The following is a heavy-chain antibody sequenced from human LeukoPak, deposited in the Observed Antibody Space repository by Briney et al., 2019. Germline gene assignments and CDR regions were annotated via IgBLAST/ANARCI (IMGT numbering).Heavy chain of an antibody. CDR2: INHSGST. D-gene: IGHD6-13*01. CDR3: AIHSSSWYDYFDY. Sequence: PSETLSLTCAVYGGSFSGYYWSWIRQPPGKGLEWIGEINHSGSTYYNPSLKSRVTISVDTSKNQFSLKLSSVTAADTAVYYCAIHSSSWYDYFDYWGQGTLVTVSS. CDR1: GGSFSGYY. V-gene: IGHV4-34*01. J-gene: IGHJ4*02.